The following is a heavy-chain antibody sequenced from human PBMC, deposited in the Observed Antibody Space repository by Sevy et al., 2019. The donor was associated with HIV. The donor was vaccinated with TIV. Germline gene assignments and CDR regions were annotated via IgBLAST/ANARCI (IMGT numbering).Heavy chain of an antibody. D-gene: IGHD2-8*02. CDR1: GGTFSSYA. J-gene: IGHJ6*02. CDR3: AGSDCTGGVCYTGDYYGMDV. Sequence: ASVKVSCKASGGTFSSYAISWVRQAPGQGLEWMGGIIPIFGTANYAQKFQGRVTITADESTSTAYMELGRLRSEDTAVYYCAGSDCTGGVCYTGDYYGMDVWGQGTTVTVSS. CDR2: IIPIFGTA. V-gene: IGHV1-69*13.